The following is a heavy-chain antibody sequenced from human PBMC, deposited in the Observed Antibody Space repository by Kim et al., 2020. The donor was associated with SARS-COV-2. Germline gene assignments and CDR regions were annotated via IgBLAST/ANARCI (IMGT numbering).Heavy chain of an antibody. CDR1: GYTFTSYD. D-gene: IGHD3-10*01. Sequence: ASVKVSCKASGYTFTSYDMHLVRQAPRKGLYWMGIINPSGGMTSYAQKFQGRVTMTRDTSTRTVYMELSSLRSEDTAVYYCARADSRSGGWFDPWCQGTLVTGSS. V-gene: IGHV1-46*01. CDR2: INPSGGMT. CDR3: ARADSRSGGWFDP. J-gene: IGHJ5*02.